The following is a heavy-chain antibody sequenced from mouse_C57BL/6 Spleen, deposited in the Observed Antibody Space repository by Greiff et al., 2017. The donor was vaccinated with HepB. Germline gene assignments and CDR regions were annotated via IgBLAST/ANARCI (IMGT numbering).Heavy chain of an antibody. CDR3: ASTTAPWFAY. V-gene: IGHV1-81*01. J-gene: IGHJ3*01. Sequence: QVQLKESGAELARPGASVKLSCKASGYTFTSYGISWVKQRTGQGLEWIGEIYPRSGNTYYNEKFKGKATLTADKSSSTAYMELRSLTSEDSAVYFCASTTAPWFAYWGQGTLVTVSA. D-gene: IGHD1-2*01. CDR1: GYTFTSYG. CDR2: IYPRSGNT.